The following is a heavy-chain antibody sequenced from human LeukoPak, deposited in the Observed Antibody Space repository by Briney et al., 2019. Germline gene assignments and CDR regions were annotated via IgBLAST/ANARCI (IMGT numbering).Heavy chain of an antibody. CDR1: GDSVTSGTFY. V-gene: IGHV4-39*01. J-gene: IGHJ5*02. Sequence: SETLSLTCTVSGDSVTSGTFYWAWLRQPPGKGLERIATVYYTGSTYYNPSLKSRVTISIDTSKNQFSLTLRSVVAPDTALYYCARHSGSGSLSRPFDPWGQGTLVTVSS. D-gene: IGHD3-10*01. CDR2: VYYTGST. CDR3: ARHSGSGSLSRPFDP.